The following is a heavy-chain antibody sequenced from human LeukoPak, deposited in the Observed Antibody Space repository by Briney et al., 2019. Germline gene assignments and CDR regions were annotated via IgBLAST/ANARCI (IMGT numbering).Heavy chain of an antibody. CDR1: GGTFSSYA. Sequence: GASVKVSCKASGGTFSSYAISWVRQAPGQGLEWMGGIIPIFGTANYAQKLQGRVTITADKSTSTAYMELSSLRSDDTAVYYCARDDIIGMGATEIDYWGQGTLVTVSS. J-gene: IGHJ4*02. CDR2: IIPIFGTA. D-gene: IGHD1-26*01. CDR3: ARDDIIGMGATEIDY. V-gene: IGHV1-69*06.